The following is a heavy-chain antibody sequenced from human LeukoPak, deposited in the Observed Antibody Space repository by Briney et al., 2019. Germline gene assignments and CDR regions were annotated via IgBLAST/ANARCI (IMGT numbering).Heavy chain of an antibody. Sequence: PGGSLRLSCAASGFTFSNYEMRWVRRAPGKGLEWVSYISSGGSTVYYADSEKGRFTVSRDNAKNSLYLQMSSLRAEDTAVYYCARGGSFVEYWGQGTLVSVSS. CDR3: ARGGSFVEY. J-gene: IGHJ4*02. V-gene: IGHV3-48*03. CDR1: GFTFSNYE. D-gene: IGHD3-10*01. CDR2: ISSGGSTV.